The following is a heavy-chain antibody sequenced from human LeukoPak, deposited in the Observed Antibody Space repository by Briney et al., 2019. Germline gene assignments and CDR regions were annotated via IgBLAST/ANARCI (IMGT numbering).Heavy chain of an antibody. CDR3: YQVVPAAIPPSSGMDV. CDR1: GYTFTGYY. J-gene: IGHJ6*02. D-gene: IGHD2-2*01. CDR2: INPNSGGT. V-gene: IGHV1-2*02. Sequence: ASVKVSCKASGYTFTGYYMHWVRQAPGQGLERMGWINPNSGGTNYAQKFQGRVTMTRDTSISTAYMELSRLRSDDTAVYYCYQVVPAAIPPSSGMDVWGQGTTVTVSS.